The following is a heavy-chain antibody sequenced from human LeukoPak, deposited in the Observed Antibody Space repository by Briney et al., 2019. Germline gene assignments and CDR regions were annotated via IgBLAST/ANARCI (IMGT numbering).Heavy chain of an antibody. J-gene: IGHJ5*02. CDR1: GYTFTSYG. CDR3: ARQYYYDSSGYYYVGDWFDP. CDR2: IRAYNGNT. V-gene: IGHV1-18*01. D-gene: IGHD3-22*01. Sequence: ASVKVSCKASGYTFTSYGISWVRQAPGQGLEWMGWIRAYNGNTNYAQKLQGRVTMTTDTSTSTAYMELRSLRSDDTAVYYCARQYYYDSSGYYYVGDWFDPWGQGTLVTVSS.